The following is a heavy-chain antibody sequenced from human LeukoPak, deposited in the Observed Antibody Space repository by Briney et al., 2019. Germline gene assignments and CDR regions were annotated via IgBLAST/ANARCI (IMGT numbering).Heavy chain of an antibody. Sequence: SGPSLVKPTQTLTLTCTFAGFSLSTSGMCVSWVRQPPGKALEWLARIDWDDEKYYSTSLKTRLTISKDTSKNQVVLTMTNMDPVDTATYYCARILTVTSSYDYWGQGTLVTVSS. CDR2: IDWDDEK. J-gene: IGHJ4*02. CDR3: ARILTVTSSYDY. CDR1: GFSLSTSGMC. D-gene: IGHD4-17*01. V-gene: IGHV2-70*11.